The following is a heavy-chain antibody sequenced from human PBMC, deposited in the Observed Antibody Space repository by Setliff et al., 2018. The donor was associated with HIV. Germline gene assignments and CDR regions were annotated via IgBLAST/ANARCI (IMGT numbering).Heavy chain of an antibody. D-gene: IGHD6-19*01. Sequence: SETLSLTCTVSGGSISSYYWSWIRQPPGKGLEWIGYIYYSGSTNYNPSLKSRVTISVDTSKNQFSLKLSSVTAAETAVYYCERGYPGIAVAGLSYYYYYYMDVCGKVTTVTVSS. J-gene: IGHJ6*03. CDR3: ERGYPGIAVAGLSYYYYYYMDV. CDR2: IYYSGST. V-gene: IGHV4-59*01. CDR1: GGSISSYY.